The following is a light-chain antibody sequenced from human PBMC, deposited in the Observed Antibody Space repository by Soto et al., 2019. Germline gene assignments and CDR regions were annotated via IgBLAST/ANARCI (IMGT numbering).Light chain of an antibody. CDR3: KSYAGSNTYV. CDR2: EVV. V-gene: IGLV2-8*01. J-gene: IGLJ1*01. Sequence: QSVLTQPPSASGSPGQSVTISCTGTKSDIGGYDFVSWYQHHPGKAPRLIIYEVVQRPSGVPDRFSGSKSGNTASLTVSGLQAADEADYLCKSYAGSNTYVFGSGTKVTVL. CDR1: KSDIGGYDF.